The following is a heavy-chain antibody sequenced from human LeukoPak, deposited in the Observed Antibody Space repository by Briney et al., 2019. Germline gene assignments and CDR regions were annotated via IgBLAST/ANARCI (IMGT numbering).Heavy chain of an antibody. Sequence: GRSLRLSCAASGFTFSSYAMHWVRQAPGKGLEWVAVISYDGSNKYYADSVKGRFTISRDNSKNTLHLQMNSLRAEDTAVYYCARARPGIALFGYWGQGTLVTVSS. D-gene: IGHD6-13*01. CDR2: ISYDGSNK. CDR3: ARARPGIALFGY. V-gene: IGHV3-30-3*01. CDR1: GFTFSSYA. J-gene: IGHJ4*02.